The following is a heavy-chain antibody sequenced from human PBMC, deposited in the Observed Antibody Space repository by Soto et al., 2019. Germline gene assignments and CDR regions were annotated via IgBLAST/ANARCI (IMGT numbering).Heavy chain of an antibody. V-gene: IGHV4-30-4*01. CDR2: IYYSGST. CDR1: GGSISSGDYY. J-gene: IGHJ6*02. CDR3: AREHSRDYYGSGSIHYYGMDV. D-gene: IGHD3-10*01. Sequence: SETLSLTCTVSGGSISSGDYYWSWIRQPPGKGLEWIGYIYYSGSTYYNPSLKSRVTISVDTSKNQFSLKLSSVTAADTAVYYCAREHSRDYYGSGSIHYYGMDVWGQGTTVTVSS.